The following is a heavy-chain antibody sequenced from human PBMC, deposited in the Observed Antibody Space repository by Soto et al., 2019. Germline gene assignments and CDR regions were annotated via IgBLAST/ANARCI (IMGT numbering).Heavy chain of an antibody. D-gene: IGHD1-26*01. V-gene: IGHV4-59*01. CDR2: IYYSGST. Sequence: SETLSLTCTVSGGYISSYYWSWIRQPPGKGLEWIGYIYYSGSTNYNASLKSRGTISVDTSKNQFSLKLSSVTAADTAVYYCARDEMVDSYSGGNWFDPWGQGTVVTISS. J-gene: IGHJ5*02. CDR1: GGYISSYY. CDR3: ARDEMVDSYSGGNWFDP.